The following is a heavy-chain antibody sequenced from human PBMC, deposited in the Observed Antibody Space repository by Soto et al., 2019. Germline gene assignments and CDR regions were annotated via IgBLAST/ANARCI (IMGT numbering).Heavy chain of an antibody. J-gene: IGHJ5*02. V-gene: IGHV1-3*01. CDR3: ARTHRMATVGNWFDP. D-gene: IGHD4-17*01. Sequence: ASVKVSCKASGYTFTSYAMHWVRQAPGQRLEWMGWINAGNGNTKYSQKFQGRVTITRDTSASTAYMELSSLRSEDTAVYYCARTHRMATVGNWFDPWGQGTLVTVSS. CDR1: GYTFTSYA. CDR2: INAGNGNT.